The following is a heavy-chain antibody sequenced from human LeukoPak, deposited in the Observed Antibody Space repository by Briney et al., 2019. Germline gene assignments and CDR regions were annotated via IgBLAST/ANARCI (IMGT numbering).Heavy chain of an antibody. V-gene: IGHV4-34*01. J-gene: IGHJ6*03. Sequence: SETLSLTCAVYGGSFSGYYWSWIRQPPGKGLEWIGEINHSGSTNYNPSLKSRVTISVDTSKNQFSLKLSSVTAADTAVYYCARTTEAHSWRTRYYDYYMDVWGKGTTVAVSS. CDR2: INHSGST. CDR3: ARTTEAHSWRTRYYDYYMDV. CDR1: GGSFSGYY. D-gene: IGHD6-13*01.